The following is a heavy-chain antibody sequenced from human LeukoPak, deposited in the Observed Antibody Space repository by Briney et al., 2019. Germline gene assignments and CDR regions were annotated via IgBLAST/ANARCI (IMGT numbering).Heavy chain of an antibody. CDR3: AKGSGSGWKNPNSAGLDY. CDR1: GFTFDDYA. J-gene: IGHJ4*02. D-gene: IGHD6-19*01. V-gene: IGHV3-9*01. CDR2: ISWNSGSI. Sequence: GGSLRLSCAASGFTFDDYAMHWVRQAPGKGLEWVSGISWNSGSIGYADSVKRRFTISRDNAKNSLYLQMNSLRAEDTALYYCAKGSGSGWKNPNSAGLDYWGQGTLVTVSS.